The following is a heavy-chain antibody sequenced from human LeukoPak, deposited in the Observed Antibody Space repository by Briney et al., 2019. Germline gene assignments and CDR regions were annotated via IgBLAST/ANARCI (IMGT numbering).Heavy chain of an antibody. V-gene: IGHV4-59*01. CDR2: IYYSGST. D-gene: IGHD5-12*01. CDR1: GGSISSYY. J-gene: IGHJ4*02. Sequence: KASETLSLTCTVSGGSISSYYWSWIRQPPGKGLEWIGYIYYSGSTNYNPSLKSRVTISVDTSRNQFSLKLRSVTTADTAVYYCARRRVYSGSGEFDFWGQGTLVTVSS. CDR3: ARRRVYSGSGEFDF.